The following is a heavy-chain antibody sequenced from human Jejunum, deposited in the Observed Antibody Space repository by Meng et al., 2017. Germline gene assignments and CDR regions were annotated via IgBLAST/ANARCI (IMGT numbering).Heavy chain of an antibody. J-gene: IGHJ4*02. CDR1: GVSPTAPFD. Sequence: QVRRQERGPWLVKPSGTRSRTCPFSGVSPTAPFDWTWIRQAPGKGLEWIGEVWPSGATYYNPSLSSRITISIDTSNNQFSLEVAFLTAADTAVYYCARAIRERYFDSWGQGTLVTVSS. V-gene: IGHV4-4*02. CDR3: ARAIRERYFDS. CDR2: VWPSGAT. D-gene: IGHD1-14*01.